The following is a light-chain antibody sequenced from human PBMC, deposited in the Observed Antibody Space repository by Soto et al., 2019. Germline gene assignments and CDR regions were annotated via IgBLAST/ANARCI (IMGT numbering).Light chain of an antibody. CDR2: EGS. V-gene: IGLV2-23*01. Sequence: QSVLTQPASVSGSPGQSITISCTGTSSDVGSYNLVSWHQQHPGKAPKLMIYEGSKRPSGVSNRFSGSKSGNTASLTISGLQAEDEADYYCCSYAGSNVFGTGTKLTVL. CDR1: SSDVGSYNL. CDR3: CSYAGSNV. J-gene: IGLJ1*01.